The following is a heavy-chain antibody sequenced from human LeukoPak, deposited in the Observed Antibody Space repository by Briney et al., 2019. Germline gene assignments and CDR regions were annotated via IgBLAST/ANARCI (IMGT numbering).Heavy chain of an antibody. CDR1: GGSFSGYY. CDR3: ARGRGSSGSPGYYYYMDV. Sequence: PSETLSLTCAVYGGSFSGYYWSWIRQPPGKGLEWIGEINHSGSTNYNPSLKSRVTISVDTSKNQFSLKLSSVTAADTAVYYCARGRGSSGSPGYYYYMDVWGKGTTVTVSS. D-gene: IGHD3-10*01. CDR2: INHSGST. J-gene: IGHJ6*03. V-gene: IGHV4-34*01.